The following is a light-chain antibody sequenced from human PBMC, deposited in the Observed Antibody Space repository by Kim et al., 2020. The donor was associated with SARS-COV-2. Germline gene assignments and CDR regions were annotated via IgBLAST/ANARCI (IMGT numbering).Light chain of an antibody. J-gene: IGKJ1*01. V-gene: IGKV1-5*01. CDR3: QQYNSFTWT. CDR1: QSINRW. Sequence: ASVGDPVTIACRASQSINRWVSWYQQKTGAAPRLLMYDASSLEGGVPSRFSGSGSGTEFSLTISSLRPDDFATYYCQQYNSFTWTFGQGTKVDIK. CDR2: DAS.